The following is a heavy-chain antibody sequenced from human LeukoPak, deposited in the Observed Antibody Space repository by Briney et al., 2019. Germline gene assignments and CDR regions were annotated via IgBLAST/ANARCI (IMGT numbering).Heavy chain of an antibody. V-gene: IGHV3-7*01. D-gene: IGHD3-10*01. CDR2: LSEDGSKK. Sequence: GGSLRLSCAASGFSFNNYWMRWGRQAPGKGLEWVADLSEDGSKKNYVDSVKGRFTISRDNAENSLYLQMNSLRAEDTAVYYCTRGLAYSFDIWGQGTMVTVSS. CDR3: TRGLAYSFDI. J-gene: IGHJ3*02. CDR1: GFSFNNYW.